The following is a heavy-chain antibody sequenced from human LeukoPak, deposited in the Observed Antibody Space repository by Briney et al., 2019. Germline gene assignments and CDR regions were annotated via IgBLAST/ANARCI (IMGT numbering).Heavy chain of an antibody. J-gene: IGHJ4*02. Sequence: GGSLRLSCAASGFTFSTTWMSWVRRAPGKGLEWVGRVKSKNDGGTTEFAAPVKGRFTISRDDSKDTVYLQMNSLKTEDTAVYYCTTVSATGTPFLWGQGTLVTVSS. D-gene: IGHD1-1*01. CDR1: GFTFSTTW. CDR3: TTVSATGTPFL. V-gene: IGHV3-15*01. CDR2: VKSKNDGGTT.